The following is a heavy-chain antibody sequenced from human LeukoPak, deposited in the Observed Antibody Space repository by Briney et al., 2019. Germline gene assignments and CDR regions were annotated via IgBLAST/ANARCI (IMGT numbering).Heavy chain of an antibody. V-gene: IGHV1-69*01. J-gene: IGHJ4*02. CDR3: ARWAGTCTIASCYTPLDY. CDR1: GGPFINYG. CDR2: IVPVFGTV. D-gene: IGHD2-2*02. Sequence: GASVKVSFKAPGGPFINYGFSWVRPAPEQGLEWMGGIVPVFGTVSYAQKFQDRIMITADDFTTTAYMELSSLRSEDTAVYYCARWAGTCTIASCYTPLDYWGQGTLVTVST.